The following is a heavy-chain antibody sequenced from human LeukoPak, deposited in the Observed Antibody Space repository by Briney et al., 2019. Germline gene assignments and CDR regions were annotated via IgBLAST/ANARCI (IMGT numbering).Heavy chain of an antibody. CDR2: IKQDGSEK. Sequence: GGSLRLSCEASGLTFNKYWMTWVRQAPGKGLEWVANIKQDGSEKNYVDSVKGRFTISRDNAKNSLYLQMNSLRAEDTAVYYCARDRYGSGSFYPVHAFDIWGQGTMVTVSS. J-gene: IGHJ3*02. D-gene: IGHD3-10*01. CDR3: ARDRYGSGSFYPVHAFDI. V-gene: IGHV3-7*01. CDR1: GLTFNKYW.